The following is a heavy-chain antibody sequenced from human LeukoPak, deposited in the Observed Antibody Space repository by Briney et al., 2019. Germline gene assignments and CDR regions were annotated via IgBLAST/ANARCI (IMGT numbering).Heavy chain of an antibody. CDR1: GYTFTRYD. V-gene: IGHV1-8*03. CDR3: ARGFYGPNMIVVFVRYYYYMDV. D-gene: IGHD3-22*01. CDR2: MNPNSGNT. Sequence: ASVKVSCKASGYTFTRYDINWVRQATGQGLEWMGWMNPNSGNTGYAQKLQGRVTITRNTSLSTAYMELSRLRSEDTAVYYCARGFYGPNMIVVFVRYYYYMDVWGKGTTVTVSS. J-gene: IGHJ6*03.